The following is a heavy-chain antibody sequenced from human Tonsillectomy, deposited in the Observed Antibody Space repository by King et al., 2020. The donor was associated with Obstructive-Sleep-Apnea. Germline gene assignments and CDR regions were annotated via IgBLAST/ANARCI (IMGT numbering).Heavy chain of an antibody. CDR1: GGSVSSGSYY. V-gene: IGHV4-61*01. Sequence: VQLQESGPGLVKPSETLSLTCTVSGGSVSSGSYYWSWIRQPPGKGLEWIGYIYYSGSTNYNPSLKSRVTISVATSKNQFSLKLSSVTAADTAVYYCARASGSYFLNFDYWGQGTLVTVSS. CDR3: ARASGSYFLNFDY. CDR2: IYYSGST. J-gene: IGHJ4*02. D-gene: IGHD1-26*01.